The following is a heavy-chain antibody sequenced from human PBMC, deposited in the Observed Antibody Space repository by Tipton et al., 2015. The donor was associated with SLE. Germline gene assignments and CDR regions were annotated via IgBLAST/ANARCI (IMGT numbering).Heavy chain of an antibody. CDR3: ARGGSSTAWYWED. CDR1: GFTFICYE. V-gene: IGHV3-48*03. D-gene: IGHD6-19*01. J-gene: IGHJ4*02. CDR2: ISSSGSTI. Sequence: SLRLSCAASGFTFICYEMNWVRQAPGKGLEWVSYISSSGSTIYYADSVKGRFTVSRDNAKNSLYLQMNNLRVDDTAVYYCARGGSSTAWYWEDWGQGTLVTVSS.